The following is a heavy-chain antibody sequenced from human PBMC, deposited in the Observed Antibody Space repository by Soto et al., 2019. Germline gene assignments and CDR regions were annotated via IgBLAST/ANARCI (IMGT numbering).Heavy chain of an antibody. D-gene: IGHD3-10*01. Sequence: GRPLRVSCSVSGSTFSNYATHEGRQGPGKVLEYVSGITSDGDSTWHADYEKGRFTISRDNSKNTLYLQMNSLRAEDTALYYCAQVDQYVSGSLGIFDPWGEGTLVTVSS. V-gene: IGHV3-64*04. CDR1: GSTFSNYA. J-gene: IGHJ5*02. CDR2: ITSDGDST. CDR3: AQVDQYVSGSLGIFDP.